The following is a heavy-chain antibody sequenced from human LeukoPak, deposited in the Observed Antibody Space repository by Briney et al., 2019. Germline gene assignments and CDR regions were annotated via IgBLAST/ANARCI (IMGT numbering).Heavy chain of an antibody. V-gene: IGHV3-30*02. CDR2: IRYDGSTR. D-gene: IGHD1-14*01. CDR1: GFTFSDLD. Sequence: PGGSLRLSCAASGFTFSDLDMDWDRQAQGQGLEWVAFIRYDGSTRSYADSVRGRFTIPRDNSKNTLYLQMGGLRVDDTALYYCAAVDNRVGCDCGGQGTRVSVSS. J-gene: IGHJ4*02. CDR3: AAVDNRVGCDC.